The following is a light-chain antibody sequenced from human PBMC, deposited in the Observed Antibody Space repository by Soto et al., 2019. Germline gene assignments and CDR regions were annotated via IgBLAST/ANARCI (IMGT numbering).Light chain of an antibody. J-gene: IGKJ1*01. CDR1: QSISSW. V-gene: IGKV1-5*03. Sequence: DIQMTQSPSTLSASVGGRVTIPGRASQSISSWLAWYQQKAGKAPKLLIYKASSLESGVPSRFSGSGSGTEFTLTISSLQPDDLATYYCQQYNSYWTFGQGTKVDIK. CDR2: KAS. CDR3: QQYNSYWT.